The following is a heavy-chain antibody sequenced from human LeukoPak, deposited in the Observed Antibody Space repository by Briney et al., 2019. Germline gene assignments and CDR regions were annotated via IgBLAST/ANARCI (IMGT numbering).Heavy chain of an antibody. D-gene: IGHD6-13*01. J-gene: IGHJ4*02. Sequence: ASVKVSCKASGYTFTSYGISWVRQAPGQGLEWMGWISAYNGNTNYAQKLQGRVTMTTDTSTSTAYMELRSLRSDDTAVYYCARAQGRYSSSWSQGYWGQGTLVTVSS. V-gene: IGHV1-18*01. CDR2: ISAYNGNT. CDR3: ARAQGRYSSSWSQGY. CDR1: GYTFTSYG.